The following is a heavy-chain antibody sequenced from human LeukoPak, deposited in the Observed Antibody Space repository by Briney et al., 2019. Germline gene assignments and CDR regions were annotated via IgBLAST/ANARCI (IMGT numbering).Heavy chain of an antibody. CDR1: GYTFTSYY. CDR2: INPSGGST. J-gene: IGHJ4*02. CDR3: ARGQWIAAAGIRLDY. D-gene: IGHD6-13*01. Sequence: ASVKVSCKASGYTFTSYYMHWVRQAPGQGLEWMGIINPSGGSTSYAQKFQGRVTMTRDTSTSTVYMELSSLRSEDTAVYCCARGQWIAAAGIRLDYWGQGTLVTVSS. V-gene: IGHV1-46*01.